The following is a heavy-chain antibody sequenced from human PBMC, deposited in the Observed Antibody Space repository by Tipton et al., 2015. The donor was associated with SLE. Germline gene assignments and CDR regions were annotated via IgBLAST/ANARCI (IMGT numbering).Heavy chain of an antibody. CDR3: ARETRAVADGTYYMDV. J-gene: IGHJ6*03. CDR1: GGSISSSSYY. CDR2: IYYSGST. D-gene: IGHD6-19*01. Sequence: LRLSCTVSGGSISSSSYYWGWIRQPPGKGLEWIGSIYYSGSTYYNPSLKSRVTISVDTSKNHFSLKLSSVTAADTAVYYCARETRAVADGTYYMDVWGIGTTVTVSS. V-gene: IGHV4-39*07.